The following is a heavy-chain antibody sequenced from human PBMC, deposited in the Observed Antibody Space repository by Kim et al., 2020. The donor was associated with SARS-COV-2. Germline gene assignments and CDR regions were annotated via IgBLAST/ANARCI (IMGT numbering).Heavy chain of an antibody. D-gene: IGHD3-9*01. J-gene: IGHJ3*02. CDR3: ARLGVTYYDILTGRSAFDI. Sequence: SRVTISVDTSKNQFSLNLSSVTAADTAVYYCARLGVTYYDILTGRSAFDIWGQGTKVTVSS. V-gene: IGHV4-39*01.